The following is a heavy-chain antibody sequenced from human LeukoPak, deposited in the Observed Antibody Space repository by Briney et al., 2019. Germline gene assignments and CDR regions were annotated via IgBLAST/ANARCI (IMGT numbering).Heavy chain of an antibody. V-gene: IGHV3-21*01. CDR2: ISSSSSYI. Sequence: PGGSLRLSCAASGFTFSSYSMNWVRQAPGKGLEWVSSISSSSSYIYYADSVKGRFTISRDNAKNSLYLQMNSLRAEDTAVYYCARDDGYYYDSSGYRYWGQGTLVTVSS. J-gene: IGHJ4*02. D-gene: IGHD3-22*01. CDR1: GFTFSSYS. CDR3: ARDDGYYYDSSGYRY.